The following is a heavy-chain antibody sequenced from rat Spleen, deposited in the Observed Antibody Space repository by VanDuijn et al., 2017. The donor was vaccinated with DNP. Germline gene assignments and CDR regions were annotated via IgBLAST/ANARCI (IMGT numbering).Heavy chain of an antibody. CDR2: ITNSGDSP. Sequence: EVQLVESGGGPVQPGRSLKLSCLASGFIFSNYWMTWIRQAPGKGLEWVASITNSGDSPYYSDSVKGRFSISRDNAKSTLYLQVNSLRSEDTATYYCTSNPHIRTAAPFDYWGQGVMVTVSS. D-gene: IGHD3-8*01. V-gene: IGHV5-31*01. J-gene: IGHJ2*01. CDR3: TSNPHIRTAAPFDY. CDR1: GFIFSNYW.